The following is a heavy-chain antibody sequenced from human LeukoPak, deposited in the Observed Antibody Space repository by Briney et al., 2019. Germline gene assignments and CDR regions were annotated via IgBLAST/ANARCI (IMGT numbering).Heavy chain of an antibody. CDR3: ASTVEMATITYDY. D-gene: IGHD5-24*01. Sequence: QPSETLSLTCAVYGGSFSGYYWSWIRQPPGKGLEWIGEINHSGSTNYNPSLKSRVTISVDTSKNQFSLKLSSVTAADTAVYYCASTVEMATITYDYWGQGTLVTVSS. CDR2: INHSGST. V-gene: IGHV4-34*01. CDR1: GGSFSGYY. J-gene: IGHJ4*02.